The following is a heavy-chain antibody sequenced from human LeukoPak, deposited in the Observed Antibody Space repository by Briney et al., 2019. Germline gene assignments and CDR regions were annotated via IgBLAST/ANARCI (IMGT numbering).Heavy chain of an antibody. CDR3: AKDRKVYEL. V-gene: IGHV3-23*01. CDR1: GFTFSSYA. CDR2: ISGSGGTT. D-gene: IGHD5/OR15-5a*01. J-gene: IGHJ2*01. Sequence: GGSLTLSCAGSGFTFSSYAMSWVRQAPGQGLEWVSGISGSGGTTYYADSVKGRFSISRDNSRSMLYLQMNSLRVEDTALYYCAKDRKVYELWGRGTLVTVSS.